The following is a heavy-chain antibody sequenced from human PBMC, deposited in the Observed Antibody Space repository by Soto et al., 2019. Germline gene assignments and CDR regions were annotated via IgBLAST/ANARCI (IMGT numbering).Heavy chain of an antibody. CDR1: GGSVSSGSYY. D-gene: IGHD5-18*01. Sequence: QVQLQESGPGLVKPSETLSLTCTVSGGSVSSGSYYWSWIRQPPGKGLEWIGYIYYSGSTNYNPSLKSRVTISVDTSKNQFSLKLSSVTAADTAVYYCARIGYEMAHGMDVWGQGTTVTVSS. V-gene: IGHV4-61*01. CDR3: ARIGYEMAHGMDV. CDR2: IYYSGST. J-gene: IGHJ6*02.